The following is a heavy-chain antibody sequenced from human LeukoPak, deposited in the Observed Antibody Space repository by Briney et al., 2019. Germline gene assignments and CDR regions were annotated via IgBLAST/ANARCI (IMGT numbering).Heavy chain of an antibody. J-gene: IGHJ4*02. D-gene: IGHD5-12*01. CDR1: GFTFSSYA. CDR2: ISYDGSNK. Sequence: PGGSLRLSCAASGFTFSSYAMRWVRQAPGKGLEWVAVISYDGSNKYYADSVKGRFTISRDNSKNTLYLQMNSLRAEDTAVYYCAKDLWLRFHRPYFDYWGQGTLVTVSS. V-gene: IGHV3-30-3*01. CDR3: AKDLWLRFHRPYFDY.